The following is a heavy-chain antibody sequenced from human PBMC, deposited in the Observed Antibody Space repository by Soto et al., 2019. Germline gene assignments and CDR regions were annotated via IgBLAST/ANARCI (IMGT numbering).Heavy chain of an antibody. CDR2: ISAYNGNT. CDR1: GYTFTSYG. Sequence: QVQLVQSGAEVKKPGASVKVSCKASGYTFTSYGISWVRQAPGQGLEWMGWISAYNGNTNYAQKLQGRVTMTTDTSPSTAYMGLRSLRSDDTAVYYCARDPLAFYFSSTSCFAALFDFWGQGTLVTVSS. V-gene: IGHV1-18*01. J-gene: IGHJ4*02. D-gene: IGHD2-2*01. CDR3: ARDPLAFYFSSTSCFAALFDF.